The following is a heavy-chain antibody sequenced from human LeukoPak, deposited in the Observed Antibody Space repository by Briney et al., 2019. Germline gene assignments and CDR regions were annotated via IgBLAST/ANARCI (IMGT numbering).Heavy chain of an antibody. CDR3: ARDYDSSGYYYTFDY. D-gene: IGHD3-22*01. CDR1: GGSISSSSYY. CDR2: IYYSGST. J-gene: IGHJ4*02. Sequence: NPSETLSLTCTVSGGSISSSSYYWGWIRQPPGKGLEWIGSIYYSGSTYYNPSLKSRVTISVDTSKNQFSLKLSSVTAADTAVYYCARDYDSSGYYYTFDYWGQGTLVTVSS. V-gene: IGHV4-39*07.